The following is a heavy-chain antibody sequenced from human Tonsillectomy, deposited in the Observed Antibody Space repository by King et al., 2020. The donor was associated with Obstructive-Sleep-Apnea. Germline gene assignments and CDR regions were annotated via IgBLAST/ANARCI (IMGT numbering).Heavy chain of an antibody. CDR3: ATGTTDTAGAFDI. CDR2: IYHSGST. J-gene: IGHJ3*02. D-gene: IGHD1-1*01. CDR1: GYSISSGYY. V-gene: IGHV4-38-2*02. Sequence: VQLQESGPGLVKPSETLSLTCTVSGYSISSGYYWGWIRQPPGKGLEWIGSIYHSGSTYYNPSLKSRVTISVDTSQNQFSLKLSSVTAADTAVYYCATGTTDTAGAFDIWGQGTMVTVSS.